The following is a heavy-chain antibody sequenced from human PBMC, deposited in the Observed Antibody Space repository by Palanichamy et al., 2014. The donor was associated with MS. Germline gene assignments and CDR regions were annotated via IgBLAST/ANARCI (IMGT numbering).Heavy chain of an antibody. CDR2: IHYNGGT. V-gene: IGHV4-59*01. D-gene: IGHD5-12*01. CDR3: ARDTRGGYGTFDY. Sequence: QVQLQESGPGLVKPSETLPLTCTVSSGSISSDYWNWIRQPPGKGLEWIGYIHYNGGTYSNPSLRSRVTIPVDRSKSHFSLQLNSVTAADTAVYYCARDTRGGYGTFDYWGRGTLVTVSS. J-gene: IGHJ4*02. CDR1: SGSISSDY.